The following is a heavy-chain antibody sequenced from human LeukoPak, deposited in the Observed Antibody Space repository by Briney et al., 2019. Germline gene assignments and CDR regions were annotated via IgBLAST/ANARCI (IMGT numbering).Heavy chain of an antibody. CDR3: ASDYYDSSGYYNWFDP. D-gene: IGHD3-22*01. Sequence: SETLSLTCTVSGYSISSGYYWGWIRQPPGKALEWIGSIYHSGSTYYNPSLKSRVTISVDTSKNQFSLKLSSVTAADTAVYYCASDYYDSSGYYNWFDPWGQGTLVTVSS. CDR2: IYHSGST. CDR1: GYSISSGYY. V-gene: IGHV4-38-2*02. J-gene: IGHJ5*02.